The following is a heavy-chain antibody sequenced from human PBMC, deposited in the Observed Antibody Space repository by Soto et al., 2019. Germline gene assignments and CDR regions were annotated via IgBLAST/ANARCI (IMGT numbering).Heavy chain of an antibody. D-gene: IGHD2-21*01. CDR3: SRLDLPYSLDN. CDR1: GASIRSGGYY. Sequence: VQLLESGPGLVKPSQTLSLTCNVSGASIRSGGYYWSWIRQHPGKGLEWIGYIYYNGDTEYNPSLKSRVTMSVDPSKNLFSLKLTSVTAADTAVYFCSRLDLPYSLDNWGQGTLVTVSS. V-gene: IGHV4-31*03. J-gene: IGHJ4*02. CDR2: IYYNGDT.